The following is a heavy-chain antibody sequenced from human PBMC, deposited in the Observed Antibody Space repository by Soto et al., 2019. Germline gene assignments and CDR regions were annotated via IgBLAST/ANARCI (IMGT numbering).Heavy chain of an antibody. CDR2: IYYSGSA. CDR1: GGSISSGGYY. V-gene: IGHV4-31*03. CDR3: ATLNGDSAYDY. Sequence: QVQLRESGPGLVKPSQTLSLTCTVSGGSISSGGYYWSWIRQLPGRGLEWIGYIYYSGSAYYNPSLKSRVTISVDTSNNHFSLKLSSVTAADTAVYYCATLNGDSAYDYWGQGTLVTVSS. J-gene: IGHJ4*02. D-gene: IGHD2-15*01.